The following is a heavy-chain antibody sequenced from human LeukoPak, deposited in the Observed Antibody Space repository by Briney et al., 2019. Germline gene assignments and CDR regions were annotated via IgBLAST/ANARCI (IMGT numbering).Heavy chain of an antibody. CDR1: GFTFSSYG. CDR2: IWYDGSNK. CDR3: AKDASWRDGTFLFDY. Sequence: GRSLRLSCAASGFTFSSYGMHWVRQAPGKGLEWVAVIWYDGSNKYYADSVKGRFTISRDNSKNTLYLQMNSLRAEDTAVYYCAKDASWRDGTFLFDYWGQGTLVTVSS. V-gene: IGHV3-33*06. D-gene: IGHD1-1*01. J-gene: IGHJ4*02.